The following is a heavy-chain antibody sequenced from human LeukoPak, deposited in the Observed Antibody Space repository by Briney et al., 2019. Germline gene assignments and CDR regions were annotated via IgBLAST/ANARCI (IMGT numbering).Heavy chain of an antibody. D-gene: IGHD3-22*01. V-gene: IGHV5-51*01. CDR1: GYRFSTYW. J-gene: IGHJ3*01. CDR2: IYPGDSDT. Sequence: RGESLKISCKGSGYRFSTYWIAWVRQMPGKGLEWMGIIYPGDSDTRYNPSFQGQVTISADKSVNTAYLQWSSLKASDTAMYYCARPNITSYYDSRGYDAFDVWGQGTMVTVYS. CDR3: ARPNITSYYDSRGYDAFDV.